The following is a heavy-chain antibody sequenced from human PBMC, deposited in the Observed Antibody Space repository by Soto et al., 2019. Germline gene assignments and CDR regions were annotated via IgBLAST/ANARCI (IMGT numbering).Heavy chain of an antibody. D-gene: IGHD1-26*01. J-gene: IGHJ5*02. V-gene: IGHV4-59*08. Sequence: PETLSLTCTVSGGSISSYYWNWIRQPPGKGLEWIVSIYYSGSTNYKPSLKSRVTFSVDTSKNQFSLKLNSVTAADTAVYYCARQGGWFDPWGQGTLVTVSS. CDR1: GGSISSYY. CDR3: ARQGGWFDP. CDR2: IYYSGST.